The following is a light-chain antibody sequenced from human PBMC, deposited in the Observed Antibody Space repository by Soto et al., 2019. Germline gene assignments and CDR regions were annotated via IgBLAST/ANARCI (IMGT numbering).Light chain of an antibody. Sequence: EIVLTQSPGTLSLSPGERATLSCRASQSVSRSSLAWYQQKPGQAPRLLIYGASSRATGIPDRFTGSGSGTDFTLTISRLEPEDFAVYSCQHYGDSSYTFGQGTKLEIK. CDR3: QHYGDSSYT. V-gene: IGKV3-20*01. CDR2: GAS. CDR1: QSVSRSS. J-gene: IGKJ2*01.